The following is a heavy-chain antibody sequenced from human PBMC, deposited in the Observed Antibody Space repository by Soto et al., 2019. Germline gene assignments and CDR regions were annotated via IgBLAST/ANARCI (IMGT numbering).Heavy chain of an antibody. J-gene: IGHJ6*02. CDR1: GGSISSFY. V-gene: IGHV4-59*01. CDR2: IHYSGST. CDR3: ARARYQLLHPYYYGMDV. D-gene: IGHD2-2*01. Sequence: SGALFLTCTVSGGSISSFYWSWIRQSPGKGLEWIGYIHYSGSTKSNPSLKSRVTISVDTSRNQVSLKLSSVTAADSAVYFCARARYQLLHPYYYGMDVWGQGTTVTVSS.